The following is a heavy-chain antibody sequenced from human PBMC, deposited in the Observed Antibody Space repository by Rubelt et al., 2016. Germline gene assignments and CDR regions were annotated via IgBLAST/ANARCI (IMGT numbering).Heavy chain of an antibody. CDR3: ARGGTKRITIFALYTMDV. V-gene: IGHV3-66*01. CDR2: SYSDGSA. CDR1: GFTVSGRD. J-gene: IGHJ6*02. Sequence: GGGVVQPGRSLRLSCAAPGFTVSGRDMSWVRQAPGKGLEWVSVSYSDGSAYYADSVKGRFTVSRDNSKNTLYLQVTSLSVDDTAVYYCARGGTKRITIFALYTMDVWGQGTAVTVSS. D-gene: IGHD3-3*01.